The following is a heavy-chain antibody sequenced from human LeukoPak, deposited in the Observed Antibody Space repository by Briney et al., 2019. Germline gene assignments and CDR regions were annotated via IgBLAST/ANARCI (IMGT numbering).Heavy chain of an antibody. CDR1: GGSISSSSSY. Sequence: KPSETLSLTCSVSGGSISSSSSYWGWIRQPPGKGLEWIGSIYYSGSSFDNPALKSRVTISVDTSKNQFSLKLSSVTAADTAVYFCARGPYSYDSSGAFDIWGQGTMVTVSS. D-gene: IGHD3-22*01. J-gene: IGHJ3*02. V-gene: IGHV4-39*01. CDR2: IYYSGSS. CDR3: ARGPYSYDSSGAFDI.